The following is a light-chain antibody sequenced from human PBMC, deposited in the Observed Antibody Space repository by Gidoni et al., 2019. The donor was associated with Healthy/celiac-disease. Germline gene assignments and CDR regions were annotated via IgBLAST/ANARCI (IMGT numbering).Light chain of an antibody. CDR2: AAS. J-gene: IGKJ4*01. Sequence: IQMTQSPSPLSASVGDRVTITRRASQSISSYLNLYQQKPGKAPKLLIYAASSLQSGVPSRVSGSGSGSEFTLTISSLRPEDFATYYCQQSYSTPPLTFGGGTKVEIK. CDR1: QSISSY. V-gene: IGKV1-39*01. CDR3: QQSYSTPPLT.